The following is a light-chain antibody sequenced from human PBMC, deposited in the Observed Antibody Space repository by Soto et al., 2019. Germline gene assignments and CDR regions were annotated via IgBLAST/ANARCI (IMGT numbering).Light chain of an antibody. CDR3: SSYAGSNNFYV. V-gene: IGLV2-8*01. CDR1: KNDIGVYDF. Sequence: QSVLTQPPSASGSPGQSVTISCTGTKNDIGVYDFVSWYQHHPGKAPRLIIYEVVQRPSGVPDRFSGSKSGNTASLTVSGLQAEDEADYYCSSYAGSNNFYVFGTGTKVTVL. CDR2: EVV. J-gene: IGLJ1*01.